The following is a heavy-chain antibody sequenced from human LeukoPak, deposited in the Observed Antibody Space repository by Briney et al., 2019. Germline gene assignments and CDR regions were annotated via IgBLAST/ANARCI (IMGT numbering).Heavy chain of an antibody. D-gene: IGHD3-9*01. CDR2: MNPNSGNT. Sequence: ASVKVSCEASGYTFTSYDINWVRQATGQGLEWMGWMNPNSGNTGYAQKFQGRVTMTRNTSISTAYMELSSLRSEDTAVYYCARGHDILTGYYYDPFDYWGQGTLVTVSS. J-gene: IGHJ4*02. CDR1: GYTFTSYD. CDR3: ARGHDILTGYYYDPFDY. V-gene: IGHV1-8*01.